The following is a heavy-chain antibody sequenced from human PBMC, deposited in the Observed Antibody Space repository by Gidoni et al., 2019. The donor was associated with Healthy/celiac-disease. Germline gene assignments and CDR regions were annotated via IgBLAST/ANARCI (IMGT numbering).Heavy chain of an antibody. Sequence: EVQLVASGGGLVQPGGSLRLSCAASGFTFSSYSMNWVRQAPGKGLEWVSYISSSSSTIYYADSVKGRFTISRDNAKNSLYLQMNSLRAEDTAVYYCARDYGVYGMDVWGQGTTVTVSS. CDR2: ISSSSSTI. J-gene: IGHJ6*02. V-gene: IGHV3-48*01. CDR3: ARDYGVYGMDV. CDR1: GFTFSSYS. D-gene: IGHD3-10*01.